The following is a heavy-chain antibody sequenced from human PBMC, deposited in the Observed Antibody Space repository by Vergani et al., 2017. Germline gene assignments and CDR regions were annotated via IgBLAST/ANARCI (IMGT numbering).Heavy chain of an antibody. CDR1: GGSLSSYY. D-gene: IGHD2/OR15-2a*01. CDR2: IYYSGST. J-gene: IGHJ5*02. Sequence: LPESGPGLVKPSQTLSLTCPVSGGSLSSYYWSWLRQPPGKGLEWIGYIYYSGSTNYNPSLKSRVTISVDTSKNQFSLKLSSVTAADTAVYYCARGLRMIPANWFDPWGQGTLVTVSS. V-gene: IGHV4-59*01. CDR3: ARGLRMIPANWFDP.